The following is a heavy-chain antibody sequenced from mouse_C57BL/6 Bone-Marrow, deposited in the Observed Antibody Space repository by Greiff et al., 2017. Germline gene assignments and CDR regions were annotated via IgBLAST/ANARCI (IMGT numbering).Heavy chain of an antibody. V-gene: IGHV1-63*01. CDR2: IYPGGGYT. Sequence: QVQLQQSGAELVRPGTSVKMSCKASGYTFTNYWIGWAKQRPGHGLEWIGDIYPGGGYTNYNEKFKGKATLPADKSSSTAYIQFSRLTSEDSAIYYCARGGRWFAYWGQGTLVTVSA. CDR1: GYTFTNYW. CDR3: ARGGRWFAY. J-gene: IGHJ3*01. D-gene: IGHD3-3*01.